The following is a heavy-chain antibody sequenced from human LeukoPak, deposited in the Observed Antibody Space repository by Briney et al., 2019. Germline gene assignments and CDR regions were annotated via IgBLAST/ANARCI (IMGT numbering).Heavy chain of an antibody. Sequence: GGSLRLSCAASGLTFSSYAMSWVRQAPGKGLQWVSTFSGGRDSTWYADSVKGRFTISRDNSKNTLYLQMNSVRAEDTAIYYCAKATRGYCSGATCYDFDYWGQGTLVTVSS. CDR2: FSGGRDST. V-gene: IGHV3-23*01. CDR1: GLTFSSYA. CDR3: AKATRGYCSGATCYDFDY. D-gene: IGHD2-15*01. J-gene: IGHJ4*02.